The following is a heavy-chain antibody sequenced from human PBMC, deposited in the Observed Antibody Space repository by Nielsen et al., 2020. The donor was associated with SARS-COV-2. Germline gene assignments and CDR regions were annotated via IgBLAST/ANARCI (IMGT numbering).Heavy chain of an antibody. CDR3: AKDKLDTRGYYFDY. J-gene: IGHJ4*02. D-gene: IGHD3-22*01. CDR1: GFTFSSYD. V-gene: IGHV3-13*04. Sequence: GGSLRLSCAASGFTFSSYDMHWVRQATGKGLEWVSAIGTAGDTYYPGSVKGRFTISRDDSRNTLYLQMNSLGAEDTAVYYCAKDKLDTRGYYFDYWGQGTLVTVSS. CDR2: IGTAGDT.